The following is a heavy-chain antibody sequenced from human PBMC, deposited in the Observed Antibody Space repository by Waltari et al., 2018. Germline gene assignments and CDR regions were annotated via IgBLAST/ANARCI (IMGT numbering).Heavy chain of an antibody. CDR1: GFTFDDYA. CDR3: ATTYYYDSSGYPNWFDP. J-gene: IGHJ5*02. CDR2: ISWNSGSI. Sequence: EVQLVESGGGLVQPGRSLRLSCAASGFTFDDYAMHWVRQAPGKGLEWVSGISWNSGSIGYADSVKGRFTISRDNAKNSLYLQMNSLRAEDTAVYYCATTYYYDSSGYPNWFDPWGQGTLVTVSS. V-gene: IGHV3-9*01. D-gene: IGHD3-22*01.